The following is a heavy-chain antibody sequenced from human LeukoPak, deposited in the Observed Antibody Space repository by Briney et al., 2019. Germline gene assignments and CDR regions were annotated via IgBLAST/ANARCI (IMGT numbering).Heavy chain of an antibody. D-gene: IGHD2-2*01. CDR3: AKLGYCSSTNCYYYYYYGMDV. V-gene: IGHV3-23*01. J-gene: IGHJ6*02. CDR1: RFTFSSSA. Sequence: GGSLRLSCAASRFTFSSSAMSWVRQAPGKGLEWGSTISDSGGNTFYADSVKGRFTISRDNSKNTLYLQMNSLRAEDTAVYYCAKLGYCSSTNCYYYYYYGMDVWGQGTTVTVSS. CDR2: ISDSGGNT.